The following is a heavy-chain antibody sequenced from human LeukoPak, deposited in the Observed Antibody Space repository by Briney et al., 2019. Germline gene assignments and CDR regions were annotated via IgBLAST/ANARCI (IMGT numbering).Heavy chain of an antibody. D-gene: IGHD3-22*01. V-gene: IGHV1-2*02. Sequence: ASVKLSCKASGYIFTGYFMHWVRPAPGQSLEWMGWLNPNSGDTNYAQKFQGRVTMTRDTSISTAYMELSRLRSDDTAVYYCARDERYDSSGYPFGYWGQGTLVSVSS. J-gene: IGHJ4*02. CDR2: LNPNSGDT. CDR1: GYIFTGYF. CDR3: ARDERYDSSGYPFGY.